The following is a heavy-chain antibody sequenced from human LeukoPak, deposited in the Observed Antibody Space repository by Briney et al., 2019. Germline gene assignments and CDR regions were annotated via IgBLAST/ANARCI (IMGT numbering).Heavy chain of an antibody. CDR3: TTATVASDRDY. CDR1: GFTFSNAW. V-gene: IGHV3-15*07. J-gene: IGHJ4*02. CDR2: IKSKTDGGTT. Sequence: PGGSLRLSCAASGFTFSNAWMNWVRQAPGKGLEWVSRIKSKTDGGTTDYAAPAKGRFTISRDDSKNTLYLQMNSLKTEDTAVYYCTTATVASDRDYWGQGTLVTVSS. D-gene: IGHD1-14*01.